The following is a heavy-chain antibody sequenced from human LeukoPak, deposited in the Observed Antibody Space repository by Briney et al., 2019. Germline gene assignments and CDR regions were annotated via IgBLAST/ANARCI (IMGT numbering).Heavy chain of an antibody. V-gene: IGHV4-34*01. J-gene: IGHJ5*02. D-gene: IGHD6-19*01. CDR3: ARSIRGYSSGWYYFDP. CDR1: GGSFSGYY. Sequence: SETLSLTCAVYGGSFSGYYWSWIRQPPGKGLEWIGEINHSGSTNYNPSLKSRVTISVDTSKNQFSLKLSSVTAADTAVYYCARSIRGYSSGWYYFDPWGQGTLVTVSS. CDR2: INHSGST.